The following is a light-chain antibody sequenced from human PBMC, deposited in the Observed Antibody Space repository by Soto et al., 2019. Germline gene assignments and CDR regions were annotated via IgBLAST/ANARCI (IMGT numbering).Light chain of an antibody. CDR1: QSVNSA. V-gene: IGKV3-15*01. CDR2: GAS. Sequence: EIVLTQSPATLSLSPGERATLSCRASQSVNSALAWYQQKPGQAPRLLIYGASTRATGIPARFSGSGSGTEFTLTISSLQSEDFAVYYCQKYNNWPPETFGQGTKVDIK. CDR3: QKYNNWPPET. J-gene: IGKJ1*01.